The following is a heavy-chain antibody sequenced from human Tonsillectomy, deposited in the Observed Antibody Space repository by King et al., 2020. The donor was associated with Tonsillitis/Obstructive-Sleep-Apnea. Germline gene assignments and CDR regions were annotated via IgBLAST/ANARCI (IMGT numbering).Heavy chain of an antibody. CDR3: VRDSKSHYYDSSRYYSINY. V-gene: IGHV1-18*01. Sequence: QLVQSGAEVKKPGASVKVSCKASGYTFTSYGISWVRQAPGQGLEWMAWISAHNGHTNYAQNLQGRVTMTTDTSTSTAYMELRSLRSDDTAVYYCVRDSKSHYYDSSRYYSINYWGQGTLVTVSS. J-gene: IGHJ4*02. D-gene: IGHD3-22*01. CDR2: ISAHNGHT. CDR1: GYTFTSYG.